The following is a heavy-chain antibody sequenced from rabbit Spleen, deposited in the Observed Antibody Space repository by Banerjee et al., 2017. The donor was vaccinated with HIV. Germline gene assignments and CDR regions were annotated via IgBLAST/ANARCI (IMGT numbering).Heavy chain of an antibody. D-gene: IGHD6-1*01. CDR2: IYPGFGLK. CDR3: ARGESSYGYRMSM. Sequence: QSLEESGGGLVKPGASLTLTCKASGFSLNSGYDMCWVRQAPGKGPEWIAYIYPGFGLKNYANSVKGRFTISSDNAQNTVFLQMTSLTAADTATYFCARGESSYGYRMSMWGPGTLVTVS. V-gene: IGHV1S40*01. J-gene: IGHJ4*01. CDR1: GFSLNSGYD.